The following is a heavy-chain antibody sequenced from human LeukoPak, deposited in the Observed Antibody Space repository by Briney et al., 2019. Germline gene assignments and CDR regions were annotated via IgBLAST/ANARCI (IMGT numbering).Heavy chain of an antibody. V-gene: IGHV1-69*10. D-gene: IGHD1-1*01. J-gene: IGHJ3*02. Sequence: SVKVSCKGSGGTFISYAISGVGQAPGQGVEWMGGIIHIFGIENNVQKFQGRVTITADKSTSPAYMELSSLRSQDTAVYYCARSSRTTDDAFYIWGQGTMVTVSS. CDR1: GGTFISYA. CDR2: IIHIFGIE. CDR3: ARSSRTTDDAFYI.